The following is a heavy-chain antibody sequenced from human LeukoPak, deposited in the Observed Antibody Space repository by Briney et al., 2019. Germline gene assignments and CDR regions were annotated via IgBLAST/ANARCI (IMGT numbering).Heavy chain of an antibody. Sequence: GGSLRLSCAASGFTFSSYEMNWVRQAPGKGLEWVSYISSSGSTIYYADSVKGRFTISTDNANDSLYLQVNSLRAEDTAVYYCARVTLTSANFDYWGQGTLVTVSS. J-gene: IGHJ4*02. CDR2: ISSSGSTI. V-gene: IGHV3-48*03. CDR3: ARVTLTSANFDY. CDR1: GFTFSSYE.